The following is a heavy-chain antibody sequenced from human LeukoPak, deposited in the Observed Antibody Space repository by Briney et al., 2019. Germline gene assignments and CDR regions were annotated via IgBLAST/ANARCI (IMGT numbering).Heavy chain of an antibody. Sequence: GGSLRLSCATSGFTFSNTWMAWVRQAPGKGLEWVANINQDSKPKQYVDSVKGQFTISRDNAKNSLFLQMSSLTVEDTGIYYCARDQSGSLDYWGQGTLVTVSS. V-gene: IGHV3-7*01. D-gene: IGHD1-26*01. J-gene: IGHJ4*02. CDR1: GFTFSNTW. CDR3: ARDQSGSLDY. CDR2: INQDSKPK.